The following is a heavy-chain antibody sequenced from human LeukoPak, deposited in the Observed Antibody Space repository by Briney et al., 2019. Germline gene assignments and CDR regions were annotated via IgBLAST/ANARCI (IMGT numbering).Heavy chain of an antibody. CDR1: GGSITSSY. J-gene: IGHJ5*02. D-gene: IGHD6-13*01. CDR3: ARDGSSWEYNWFDP. V-gene: IGHV4-4*07. CDR2: IYTSGST. Sequence: PSETLSLTCTVSGGSITSSYWSWIRQPPGKGLEWIGRIYTSGSTNYNPSLKSRVTMSVDTSKNQFSLKLSSVTAADTAVYYCARDGSSWEYNWFDPWGQGTLVTVSS.